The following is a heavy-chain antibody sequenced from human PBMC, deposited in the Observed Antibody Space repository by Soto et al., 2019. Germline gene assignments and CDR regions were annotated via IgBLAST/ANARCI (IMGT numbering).Heavy chain of an antibody. Sequence: GGSLRLSCVASGFPFGSDWMHWVRQAPGKGLEWVAVIWYDGSNKYYADSVKGRFTISRDNSKNTLYLQMNSLRAEDTAVYYCARGRPTVTTPYYYYGMDVWGQGTTVTV. CDR3: ARGRPTVTTPYYYYGMDV. J-gene: IGHJ6*02. V-gene: IGHV3-33*01. CDR1: GFPFGSDW. CDR2: IWYDGSNK. D-gene: IGHD4-17*01.